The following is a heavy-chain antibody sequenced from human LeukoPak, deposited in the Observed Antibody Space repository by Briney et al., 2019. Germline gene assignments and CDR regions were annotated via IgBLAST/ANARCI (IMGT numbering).Heavy chain of an antibody. CDR3: ARDRMAVGATDFDH. Sequence: ASVKVSCKAPGYSFTTYAISWVRQAPGQGLEWMGWIGADNEDVKYAQRFQGRVLMTTDTSKTTVYMDLWDLTSDDTAVYYCARDRMAVGATDFDHWGQGTLVTVSS. D-gene: IGHD1-26*01. CDR2: IGADNEDV. J-gene: IGHJ4*02. CDR1: GYSFTTYA. V-gene: IGHV1-18*01.